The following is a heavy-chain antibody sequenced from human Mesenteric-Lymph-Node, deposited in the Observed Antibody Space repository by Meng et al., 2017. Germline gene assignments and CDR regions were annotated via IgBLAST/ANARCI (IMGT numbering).Heavy chain of an antibody. D-gene: IGHD6-19*01. V-gene: IGHV4-39*07. Sequence: SETLSLTCTVSGDSISSSSYHWGWIRQPPGKGLEWIGSIYYSGSTHYNPSLKSRVTISVDMSKNQLSLKLSSVTAADTAVYYCARVLRVSSGWLPWDYWGQATLVTVSS. CDR1: GDSISSSSYH. CDR2: IYYSGST. J-gene: IGHJ4*02. CDR3: ARVLRVSSGWLPWDY.